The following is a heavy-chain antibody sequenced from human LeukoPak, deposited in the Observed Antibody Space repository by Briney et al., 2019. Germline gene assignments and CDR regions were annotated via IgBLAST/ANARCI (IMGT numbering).Heavy chain of an antibody. CDR1: GFTFSSYA. V-gene: IGHV3-23*01. CDR2: ISGSGGST. D-gene: IGHD3-22*01. CDR3: ARPVGSGYYFFDY. Sequence: GGSLRLSCVASGFTFSSYAMSWVRQAPGKGLEWVSAISGSGGSTYYADSVKGRFTISRDNSKNTLYLQMNSLRAEDTAVYYCARPVGSGYYFFDYWGQGTLVTVSS. J-gene: IGHJ4*02.